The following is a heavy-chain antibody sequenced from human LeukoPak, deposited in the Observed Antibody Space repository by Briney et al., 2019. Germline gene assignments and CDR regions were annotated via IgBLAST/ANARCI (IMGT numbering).Heavy chain of an antibody. CDR3: AGNGVLRFWIGY. CDR2: IKQDGSEK. V-gene: IGHV3-7*01. D-gene: IGHD3-3*01. CDR1: GSRFTSYG. Sequence: PGTSLTLSCEDSGSRFTSYGMHWVRQAPGKGLEWVANIKQDGSEKYYVDSVKGRFTISRDNAKNSLYLQMNSLRAEDTAVYYWAGNGVLRFWIGYWGQGTLVTVSS. J-gene: IGHJ4*02.